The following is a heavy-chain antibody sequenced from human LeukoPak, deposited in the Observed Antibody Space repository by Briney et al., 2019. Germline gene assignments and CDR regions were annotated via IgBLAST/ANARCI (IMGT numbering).Heavy chain of an antibody. Sequence: SVKVSCKASGGTFSSYAISWVRQAPGQGREWMGRIIPILGIANYAQKFQGRVTITADKSTSTAYMELSSLRSEDTAVYYCARVIVGATGYYFDYWGQGTLVTVSS. V-gene: IGHV1-69*04. J-gene: IGHJ4*02. CDR3: ARVIVGATGYYFDY. D-gene: IGHD1-26*01. CDR1: GGTFSSYA. CDR2: IIPILGIA.